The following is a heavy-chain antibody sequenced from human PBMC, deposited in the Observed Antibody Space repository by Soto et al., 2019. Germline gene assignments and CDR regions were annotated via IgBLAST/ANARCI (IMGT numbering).Heavy chain of an antibody. Sequence: QLQLQESGSGLVKPSQTLSLTCAVSGGSISSGGYSWSWIRQPPGKGLEWIGYIYQSGSTYYNPSLTSRVTISVDWSKNQFALELSSVTAADTAVYYCARESRSSRYDSSGYSQFWFFDLWGRGTLVTVSS. V-gene: IGHV4-30-2*01. D-gene: IGHD3-22*01. CDR2: IYQSGST. CDR1: GGSISSGGYS. CDR3: ARESRSSRYDSSGYSQFWFFDL. J-gene: IGHJ2*01.